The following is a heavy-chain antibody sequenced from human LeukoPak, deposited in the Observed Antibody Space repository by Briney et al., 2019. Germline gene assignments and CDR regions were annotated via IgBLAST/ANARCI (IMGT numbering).Heavy chain of an antibody. CDR3: ASGSGSYYNVEDYFDY. CDR2: ISSSGSTI. D-gene: IGHD3-10*01. J-gene: IGHJ4*02. V-gene: IGHV3-11*01. Sequence: GGSLRLSCAASGFTFSDYYMSWIRQAPGKGLEWVSYISSSGSTIYYADSVKGRFTISRDNAKNSLYLQMDSLRAEGTAVYYCASGSGSYYNVEDYFDYWGQGTLVTVSS. CDR1: GFTFSDYY.